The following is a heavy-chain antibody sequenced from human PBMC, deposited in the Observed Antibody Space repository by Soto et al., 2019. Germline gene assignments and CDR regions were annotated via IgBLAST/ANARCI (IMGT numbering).Heavy chain of an antibody. V-gene: IGHV1-24*01. CDR3: ETGISDYDLWTGYNRVNDAFDI. J-gene: IGHJ3*02. CDR2: FDPEDGET. D-gene: IGHD3-3*01. Sequence: ASVXVSCKVSGYTLTELSMHWVRQAPGKGLEWMGGFDPEDGETIYAQKFQGRVTMTEDTSTDTAYMELSSLRSEETAVYYCETGISDYDLWTGYNRVNDAFDIWGQGTMVTVSS. CDR1: GYTLTELS.